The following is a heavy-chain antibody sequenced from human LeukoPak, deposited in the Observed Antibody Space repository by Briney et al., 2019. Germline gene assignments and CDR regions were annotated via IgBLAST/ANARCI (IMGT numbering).Heavy chain of an antibody. Sequence: ASVKVSCKASGYTFTSYDINWVRQATGQGLEWMGWMNPNSGNTGYAQKFQGRVTMTRNTSISTAYMELSSLRSEDTAVYYCARSLTIFGVVLTSYYYGMDVWGQGTTVTVSS. J-gene: IGHJ6*02. CDR2: MNPNSGNT. CDR3: ARSLTIFGVVLTSYYYGMDV. CDR1: GYTFTSYD. D-gene: IGHD3-3*01. V-gene: IGHV1-8*01.